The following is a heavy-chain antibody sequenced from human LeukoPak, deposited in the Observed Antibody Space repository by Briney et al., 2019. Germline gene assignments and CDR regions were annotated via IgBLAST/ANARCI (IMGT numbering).Heavy chain of an antibody. D-gene: IGHD3-22*01. CDR2: ILLDGSKE. CDR1: GFTFSIYV. Sequence: GTSLRLSCAASGFTFSIYVLHWARQTPGKGLEWVAGILLDGSKEFYADSVKGRFTVSRDNSRNTLYLQMNSLRAEDTAVYYCAKDKSDYYDSSGYYGWGQGTLVTVSS. CDR3: AKDKSDYYDSSGYYG. V-gene: IGHV3-30*04. J-gene: IGHJ4*02.